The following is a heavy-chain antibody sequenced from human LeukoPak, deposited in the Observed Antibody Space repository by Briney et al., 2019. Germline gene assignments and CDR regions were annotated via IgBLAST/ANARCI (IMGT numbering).Heavy chain of an antibody. D-gene: IGHD3-3*02. V-gene: IGHV1-46*01. CDR1: GYTLTSYN. CDR3: ARDSKSWSFDH. Sequence: ASVKVSCKASGYTLTSYNLHWVRQAPGQGLEWMAMINPDGGFTTYAQKFQGRVTATRDTSTSTVYTELSSLGSKDTAVYYCARDSKSWSFDHWGQGTLVTVSS. J-gene: IGHJ4*02. CDR2: INPDGGFT.